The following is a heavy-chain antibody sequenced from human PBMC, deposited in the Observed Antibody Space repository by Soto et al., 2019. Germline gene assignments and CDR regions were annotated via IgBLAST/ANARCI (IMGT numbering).Heavy chain of an antibody. V-gene: IGHV4-59*01. CDR3: ARDRGGSYYYTFDY. D-gene: IGHD1-26*01. Sequence: SENLSLTCTVSGGSISSYYWSWILQPPWKGLEWIGYIYYSGSTKYNPSLKSRVTISVDTSKNSFSLNLSSVTAADTAVYYCARDRGGSYYYTFDYWGQGTLVT. CDR2: IYYSGST. CDR1: GGSISSYY. J-gene: IGHJ4*02.